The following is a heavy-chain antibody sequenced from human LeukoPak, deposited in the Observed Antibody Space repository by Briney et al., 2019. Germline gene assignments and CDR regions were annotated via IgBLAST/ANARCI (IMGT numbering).Heavy chain of an antibody. CDR1: GFTFSSYW. CDR2: ISSSSSYI. J-gene: IGHJ3*02. Sequence: GGSLRLSCAASGFTFSSYWMNWVRQAPGKGLEWVSSISSSSSYIYYADSVKGRFTISRDNAKNSLYLQMNSLRAEDTAVYYCARDWESAFDIWGQGTMVTVSS. CDR3: ARDWESAFDI. D-gene: IGHD1-26*01. V-gene: IGHV3-21*01.